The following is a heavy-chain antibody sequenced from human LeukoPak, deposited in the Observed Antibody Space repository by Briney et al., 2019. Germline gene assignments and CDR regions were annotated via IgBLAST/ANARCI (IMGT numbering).Heavy chain of an antibody. D-gene: IGHD3-9*01. V-gene: IGHV3-30*18. CDR2: ISCDGSNK. CDR1: GFTFSSYG. J-gene: IGHJ6*02. CDR3: AKDRADYDILTGYSGGYYYYGMDV. Sequence: GGSLRLSCAASGFTFSSYGMHWVRQAPGKGLEWVAVISCDGSNKYYADSVKGRFTISRDNSKNTLYLQMNSLRAEDTAVYYCAKDRADYDILTGYSGGYYYYGMDVWGQGTTVTVSS.